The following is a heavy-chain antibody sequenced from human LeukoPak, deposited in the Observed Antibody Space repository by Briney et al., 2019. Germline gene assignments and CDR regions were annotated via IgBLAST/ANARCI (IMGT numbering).Heavy chain of an antibody. V-gene: IGHV3-48*04. Sequence: GGSLRLSCAASGFTFSSYSMNWVRQAPGKGLEWVSYISPSSSTIYYADSVEGRFTISRDNAKNSLYLQMNSLRAEDTAVYYCARVQYQLLFFDSWGQGTLVTVSS. CDR1: GFTFSSYS. CDR3: ARVQYQLLFFDS. CDR2: ISPSSSTI. D-gene: IGHD2-2*01. J-gene: IGHJ4*02.